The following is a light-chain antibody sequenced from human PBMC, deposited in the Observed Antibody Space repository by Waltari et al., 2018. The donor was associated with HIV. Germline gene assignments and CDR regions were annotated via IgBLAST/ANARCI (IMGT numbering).Light chain of an antibody. CDR1: QSVNYY. J-gene: IGKJ1*01. Sequence: EIVLTQSPATLSLSPGERATLSCRASQSVNYYLVWYQQKPGQAPRLLIYEASKRATGIPARFSGSGSGTDFTLTIRSLEPEDFAVYYCQHRYNWPRTFGQGTKVEIK. CDR2: EAS. CDR3: QHRYNWPRT. V-gene: IGKV3-11*01.